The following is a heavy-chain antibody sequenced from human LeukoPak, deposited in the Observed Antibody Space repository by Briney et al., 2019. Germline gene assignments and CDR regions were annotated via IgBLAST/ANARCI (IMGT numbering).Heavy chain of an antibody. D-gene: IGHD3-3*01. Sequence: SETLSLTCTVSGPSVRSYYWSWIRQSPGKGLEWIGNVYYSGGTNHNPSLKSRITTSVDTSKNQISLKLTSVTAADTAVYYCARVIAIFGVGFDYWGQGTLVTVSS. J-gene: IGHJ4*02. V-gene: IGHV4-59*02. CDR3: ARVIAIFGVGFDY. CDR2: VYYSGGT. CDR1: GPSVRSYY.